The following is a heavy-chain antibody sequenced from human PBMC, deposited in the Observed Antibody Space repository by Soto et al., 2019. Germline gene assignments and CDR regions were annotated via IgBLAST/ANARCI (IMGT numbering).Heavy chain of an antibody. CDR2: IYYSGST. CDR1: GGSISSGGYY. Sequence: RLCRTGPVSGGSISSGGYYWSWIRQHPGKGLEWIGYIYYSGSTYYNPSLKSRVTISVDTSKNQFSLKLSSVTAADTDVYYCARSDGDAFDIWGQGTMVTV. V-gene: IGHV4-31*03. J-gene: IGHJ3*02. CDR3: ARSDGDAFDI.